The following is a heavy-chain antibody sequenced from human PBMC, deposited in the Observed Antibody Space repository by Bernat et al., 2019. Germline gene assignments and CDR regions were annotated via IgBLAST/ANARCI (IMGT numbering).Heavy chain of an antibody. V-gene: IGHV3-64*01. CDR1: GFTFSSYA. CDR3: ARTRPSGYYFGY. Sequence: EVQLVESGGGLVQPGGSLRRSCAASGFTFSSYAMHWVRQAPGKGLEYVSAISSNGGSTYYANSVKGRFTISRYNSKHTLYLLMGSLRAEDMAVYYCARTRPSGYYFGYWGQGTLVTVSS. CDR2: ISSNGGST. J-gene: IGHJ4*02. D-gene: IGHD5-12*01.